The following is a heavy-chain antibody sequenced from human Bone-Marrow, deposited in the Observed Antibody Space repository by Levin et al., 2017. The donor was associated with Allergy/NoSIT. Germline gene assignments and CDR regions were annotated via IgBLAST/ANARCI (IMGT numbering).Heavy chain of an antibody. Sequence: SETLSLTCTVSGGSISSSNYYWGWIRQPPGKGLEWIGSFYYSGSTYYNPSLKSRVTIPVDTSKNQFSLKFNSVTAADTAVYYCARHGGGSGSYLRVAMDVWGEGTTVTVSS. D-gene: IGHD3-10*01. CDR2: FYYSGST. CDR1: GGSISSSNYY. V-gene: IGHV4-39*01. J-gene: IGHJ6*03. CDR3: ARHGGGSGSYLRVAMDV.